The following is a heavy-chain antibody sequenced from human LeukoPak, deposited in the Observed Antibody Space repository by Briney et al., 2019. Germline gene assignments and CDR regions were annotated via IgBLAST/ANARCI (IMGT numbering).Heavy chain of an antibody. D-gene: IGHD1-1*01. CDR1: GFIFSTCG. V-gene: IGHV3-21*01. CDR3: ARDALTLDYGMDV. Sequence: KPGGSLRLSCVASGFIFSTCGMNWVRQAPGKGLEWVSSISIGSAYIYYADSVKGRFTIPRDNAKNSLSLQMNRLRAEGTAVYYCARDALTLDYGMDVWGQGTTVTVSS. CDR2: ISIGSAYI. J-gene: IGHJ6*02.